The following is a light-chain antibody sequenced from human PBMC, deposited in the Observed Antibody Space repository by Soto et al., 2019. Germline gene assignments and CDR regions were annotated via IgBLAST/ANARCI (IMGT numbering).Light chain of an antibody. V-gene: IGKV3-15*01. CDR1: QSISRN. J-gene: IGKJ5*01. CDR2: GAS. Sequence: EIVMTQSPATLSVSPGYRATLSCRASQSISRNLAWSQQKPGQAPRLLIYGASTRATGIPARFSGSGSGTEFTLTINSLQSEDSAVYYCQQYNNWPITFGQGTRLEIK. CDR3: QQYNNWPIT.